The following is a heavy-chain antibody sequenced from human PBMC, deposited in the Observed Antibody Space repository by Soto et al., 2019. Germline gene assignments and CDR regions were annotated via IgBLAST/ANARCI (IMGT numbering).Heavy chain of an antibody. Sequence: ASETLSLTCAVSGYPISSGYYWGWIRQPPGKGLEWIGIIHHSGSTYYNPSLRSRITISVDTSKNQFSLKMPSVTAADTAVYYRARSSGYVPGGYWGQGILVTVSS. D-gene: IGHD5-12*01. CDR2: IHHSGST. CDR1: GYPISSGYY. CDR3: ARSSGYVPGGY. J-gene: IGHJ4*02. V-gene: IGHV4-38-2*01.